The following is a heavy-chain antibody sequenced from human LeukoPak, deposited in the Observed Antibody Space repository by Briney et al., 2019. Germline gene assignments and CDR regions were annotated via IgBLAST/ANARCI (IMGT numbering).Heavy chain of an antibody. CDR1: GGSISSYY. Sequence: SETLSLTCTVSGGSISSYYWSWIRQPAGKGLEWIGRIYTSGGTNYNPSLKSRVTMSVDTSKNQFSLKLSSVTAADTAVYYCARDFGTQWLVYMDVWGKGTTVTISS. CDR3: ARDFGTQWLVYMDV. V-gene: IGHV4-4*07. D-gene: IGHD6-19*01. J-gene: IGHJ6*03. CDR2: IYTSGGT.